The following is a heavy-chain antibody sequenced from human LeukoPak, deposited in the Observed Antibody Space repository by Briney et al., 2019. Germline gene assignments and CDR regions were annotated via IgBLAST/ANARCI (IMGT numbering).Heavy chain of an antibody. Sequence: GGSLRLSCAASGFTLSSYGMHWVRQAPGKGLEWVAVISYDGSNKYYADSVKGRLTISRDNSKNTLYLQMNSLRAEDTAVYYCAKGGEAVAGTWGYWGQGTLVTVSS. V-gene: IGHV3-30*18. CDR3: AKGGEAVAGTWGY. CDR2: ISYDGSNK. J-gene: IGHJ4*02. D-gene: IGHD6-19*01. CDR1: GFTLSSYG.